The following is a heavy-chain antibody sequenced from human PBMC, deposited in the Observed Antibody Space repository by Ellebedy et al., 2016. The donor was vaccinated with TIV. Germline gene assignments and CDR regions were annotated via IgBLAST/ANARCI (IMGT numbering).Heavy chain of an antibody. V-gene: IGHV3-43*01. CDR1: GANIDDDS. D-gene: IGHD1-14*01. CDR3: AKGNPLDY. CDR2: ISGDGGSR. Sequence: PGGSLRLSCVVSGANIDDDSMHWVRQPPGKGLQWVSLISGDGGSRYYIDSVKGRFTISRDNSEQSLYLEMHSVTTEDTALYCCAKGNPLDYWGQGTLVIVSS. J-gene: IGHJ4*02.